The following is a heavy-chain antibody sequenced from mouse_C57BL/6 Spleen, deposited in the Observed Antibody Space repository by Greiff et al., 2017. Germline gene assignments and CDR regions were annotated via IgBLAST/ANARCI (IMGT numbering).Heavy chain of an antibody. CDR1: GFTFSDYY. CDR3: ARLFGYYGGYAMDY. CDR2: ISNGGGST. Sequence: EVQLQESGGGLVQPGGSLKLSCAASGFTFSDYYMYWVRQTPEKRLEWVAYISNGGGSTYYPDTVKGRFTISRDNAKNTLYLQMSRLKSEDTAMYYCARLFGYYGGYAMDYWGQGTSVTVSS. D-gene: IGHD2-3*01. J-gene: IGHJ4*01. V-gene: IGHV5-12*01.